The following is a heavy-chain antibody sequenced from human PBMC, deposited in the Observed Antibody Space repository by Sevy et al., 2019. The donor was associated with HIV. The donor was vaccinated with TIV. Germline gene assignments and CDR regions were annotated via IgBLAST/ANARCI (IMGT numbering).Heavy chain of an antibody. V-gene: IGHV3-15*01. CDR2: IKSKTGGGTK. J-gene: IGHJ4*02. Sequence: GGSLRLSCAASGFTFSNAWMSWVRQAPGKGLEWVGHIKSKTGGGTKAYAAPVKGRFTISRDDSKNTLYLQMNSLITEDTAVYYCLIVVAYYFDYWGQGTLVTVSS. CDR1: GFTFSNAW. D-gene: IGHD3-22*01. CDR3: LIVVAYYFDY.